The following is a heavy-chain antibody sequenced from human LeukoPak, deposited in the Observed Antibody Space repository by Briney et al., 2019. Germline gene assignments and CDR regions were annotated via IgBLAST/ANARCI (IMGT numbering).Heavy chain of an antibody. D-gene: IGHD6-6*01. Sequence: GGSLRLSCAASGFTFSSYEMNWVRQAPGKGLEWVSYISSSGSTIYYADSVKGRFTISRDNAKNSLYLQMNSLRAGDTAVYYCARDPSLSSYYYGMDVWGQGTTVTVSS. CDR3: ARDPSLSSYYYGMDV. J-gene: IGHJ6*02. CDR1: GFTFSSYE. CDR2: ISSSGSTI. V-gene: IGHV3-48*03.